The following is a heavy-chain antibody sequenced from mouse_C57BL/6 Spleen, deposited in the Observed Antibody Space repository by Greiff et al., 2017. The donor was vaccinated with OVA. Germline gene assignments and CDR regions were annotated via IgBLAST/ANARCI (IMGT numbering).Heavy chain of an antibody. CDR2: INPNNGGT. CDR3: ARDSSGGFDY. D-gene: IGHD3-2*01. V-gene: IGHV1-26*01. J-gene: IGHJ2*01. CDR1: GYTFTDYY. Sequence: VQLQQSGPELVKPGASVKISCKASGYTFTDYYMNWVKQSHGKSLEWIGDINPNNGGTSYNQTFKGKATLTVAKSARIAYMVLRSLTSDDSAVYYCARDSSGGFDYWGQGTTLTVSS.